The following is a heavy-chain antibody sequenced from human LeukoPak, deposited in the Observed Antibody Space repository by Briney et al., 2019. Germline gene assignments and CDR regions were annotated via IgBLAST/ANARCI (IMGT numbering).Heavy chain of an antibody. CDR2: IYDSGST. V-gene: IGHV4-39*01. CDR1: GDSINSLDL. J-gene: IGHJ5*02. Sequence: PSETLSLTCTVSGDSINSLDLWSWVRQPPGKGLEWIGSIYDSGSTYYNPSLKSRVTISVDTSKNQSSLKLNSVTAADTAVYYCARHYGPWGQGTLVTVSS. CDR3: ARHYGP. D-gene: IGHD3-10*01.